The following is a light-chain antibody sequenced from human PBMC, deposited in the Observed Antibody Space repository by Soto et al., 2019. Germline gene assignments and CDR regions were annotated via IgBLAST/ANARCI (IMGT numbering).Light chain of an antibody. J-gene: IGKJ1*01. Sequence: DIQMTQSPYSLSASVGDRVTITCRASQSISTYLNWYQQKPGKAPNLLIYAASSLQTGVPPRFSGSGSGTDFTLTIISLQPEDFATYYCQQSYSTTTWTFGQGTKVEI. CDR3: QQSYSTTTWT. CDR2: AAS. CDR1: QSISTY. V-gene: IGKV1-39*01.